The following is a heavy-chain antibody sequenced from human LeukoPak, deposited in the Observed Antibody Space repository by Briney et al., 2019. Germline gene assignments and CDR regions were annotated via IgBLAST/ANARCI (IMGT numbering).Heavy chain of an antibody. CDR2: ISSRSNYT. V-gene: IGHV3-11*06. D-gene: IGHD6-6*01. CDR1: GFTFSNFA. J-gene: IGHJ4*02. Sequence: PGGSLRLSCAASGFTFSNFAMNWIRQAPGKGLEWVSYISSRSNYTNYADSVKGRFTISRDNAKHSLHLQMNSLRAEDTAVYYCARGEEYSSSSGPVDYWGQGTLVTVSS. CDR3: ARGEEYSSSSGPVDY.